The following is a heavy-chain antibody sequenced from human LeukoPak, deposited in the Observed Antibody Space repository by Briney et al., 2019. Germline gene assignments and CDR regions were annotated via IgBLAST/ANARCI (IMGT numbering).Heavy chain of an antibody. CDR1: GGSFSGYY. V-gene: IGHV4-34*01. CDR2: INHSGST. D-gene: IGHD2-21*02. J-gene: IGHJ5*02. CDR3: ARGLGVTAIANWFDP. Sequence: SETLSLTCAVYGGSFSGYYWSWIRQPPGKGLEWIGEINHSGSTNYNPSLKSRVTISVDTSKNQFSLKLNSVTAADTAVYYCARGLGVTAIANWFDPWGQGTLVTVSS.